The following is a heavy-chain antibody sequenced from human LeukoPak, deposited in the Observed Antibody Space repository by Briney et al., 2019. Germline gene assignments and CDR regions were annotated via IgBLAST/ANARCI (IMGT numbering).Heavy chain of an antibody. V-gene: IGHV4-59*08. Sequence: QSSETLSLTCTVSGGSVSSYYWSWIRQPPGKGLEWIGYIYYSGSTNYNPSLKSRVTISVDTSKSQISLKLSSVTAADTAVYYCTLSGSSVYLDYWGQGTLVTVSS. J-gene: IGHJ4*02. D-gene: IGHD6-19*01. CDR3: TLSGSSVYLDY. CDR2: IYYSGST. CDR1: GGSVSSYY.